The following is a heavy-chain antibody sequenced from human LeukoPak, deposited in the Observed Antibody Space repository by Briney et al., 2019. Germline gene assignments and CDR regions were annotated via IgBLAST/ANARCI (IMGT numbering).Heavy chain of an antibody. CDR3: ARGSSTYSDF. V-gene: IGHV3-21*01. CDR2: ISGSSSYI. J-gene: IGHJ4*02. CDR1: GFTFSSYS. D-gene: IGHD6-13*01. Sequence: GGSLRLSCAASGFTFSSYSMNWVRQAPGKGLEWVSSISGSSSYIYYADSAKGRFTMTRDNAKNTLYLQMNSLRAEDTAVYYCARGSSTYSDFWGQGTLVTASS.